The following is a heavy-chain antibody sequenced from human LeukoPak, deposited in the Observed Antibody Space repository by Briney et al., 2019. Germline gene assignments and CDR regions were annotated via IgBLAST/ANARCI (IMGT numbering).Heavy chain of an antibody. J-gene: IGHJ3*02. CDR3: ARDFQLTTSAFDI. D-gene: IGHD2/OR15-2a*01. Sequence: GASVKVSCKASGYTFTSYAMHWVRQAPGQRLEWMGWINAGNGNTKYSQKFQGRVTITRDTSASTAYMELSSLRSEDTAVYYCARDFQLTTSAFDIWGQGTMVTVSS. CDR1: GYTFTSYA. CDR2: INAGNGNT. V-gene: IGHV1-3*01.